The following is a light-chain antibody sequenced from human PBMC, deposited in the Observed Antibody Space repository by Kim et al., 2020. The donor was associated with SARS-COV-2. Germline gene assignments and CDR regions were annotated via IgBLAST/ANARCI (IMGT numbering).Light chain of an antibody. V-gene: IGLV2-14*03. CDR3: SSYASSGTLV. J-gene: IGLJ2*01. CDR1: SSDIGVNNY. Sequence: QSALTQPASVSGSPGQSITISCTGTSSDIGVNNYVSWYQQHPGKAPKLMIYYVNNRPSGVTSRLSGSKSGNTASLTISGIKAEDEADYYCSSYASSGTLVFDGGNQLTVL. CDR2: YVN.